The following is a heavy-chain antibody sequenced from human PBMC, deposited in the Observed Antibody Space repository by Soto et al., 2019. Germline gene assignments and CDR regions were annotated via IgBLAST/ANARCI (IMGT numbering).Heavy chain of an antibody. CDR1: DASIISTNW. J-gene: IGHJ3*02. D-gene: IGHD3-3*01. CDR2: VYHSGST. Sequence: SETLSLTCAVSDASIISTNWWTWVRQPPGQGLECVGEVYHSGSTNYNPSLKSRVTISVDKSKNQFSLNVNSVTAADTAVYYCASITRPGHVRRSGDSSPYSVLYMCGQET. V-gene: IGHV4-4*02. CDR3: ASITRPGHVRRSGDSSPYSVLYM.